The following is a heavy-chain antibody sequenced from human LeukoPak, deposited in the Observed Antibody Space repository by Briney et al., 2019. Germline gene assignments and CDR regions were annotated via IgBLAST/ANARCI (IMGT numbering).Heavy chain of an antibody. D-gene: IGHD5/OR15-5a*01. Sequence: PSETLSLTCTVSGGSISSGSYYWSWIRQPAGKGLDWIGRIYTSGSTNYNPSLKSRVTISVDTSKNQFSLKLSSVTAADTAVYYCARVPLSDFLNYYMDVWGKGTTVTVSS. CDR2: IYTSGST. CDR3: ARVPLSDFLNYYMDV. CDR1: GGSISSGSYY. J-gene: IGHJ6*03. V-gene: IGHV4-61*02.